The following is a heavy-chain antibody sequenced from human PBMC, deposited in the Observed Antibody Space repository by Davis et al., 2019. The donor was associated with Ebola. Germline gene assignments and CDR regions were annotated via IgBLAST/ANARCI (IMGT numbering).Heavy chain of an antibody. V-gene: IGHV1-2*02. CDR1: GYTFTGYY. CDR3: AREDGIAVAGPTFDY. D-gene: IGHD6-19*01. Sequence: ASVKVSCKASGYTFTGYYMHWVRQAPGQGLEWMGWINPNSGGTNYAQKFQGRVTMTRDTSISTAYMELSRLRSDDTAVYYCAREDGIAVAGPTFDYWGQGTLVTVSS. CDR2: INPNSGGT. J-gene: IGHJ4*02.